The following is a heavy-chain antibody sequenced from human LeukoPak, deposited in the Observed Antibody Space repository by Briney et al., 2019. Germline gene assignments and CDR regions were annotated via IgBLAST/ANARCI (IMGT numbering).Heavy chain of an antibody. CDR1: GGSISSGDYY. D-gene: IGHD6-13*01. J-gene: IGHJ5*02. Sequence: PSETLSLTCTVSGGSISSGDYYWSWIRQPPGKGLEWIGYIYYSGSTNYNPSLKSRVTISIDTSKNQFSLKLRSVTAADTAVYYCATSSSWYNWFDPWGQGTLVTVSS. CDR3: ATSSSWYNWFDP. CDR2: IYYSGST. V-gene: IGHV4-61*08.